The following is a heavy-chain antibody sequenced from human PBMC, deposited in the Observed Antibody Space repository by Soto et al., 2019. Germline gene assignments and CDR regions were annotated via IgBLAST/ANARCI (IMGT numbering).Heavy chain of an antibody. Sequence: QVQLVESGGGVVQPGRSLRLSCAASGFTFSSYGMHWDRQAPGKGLEWVAVIWYDGSNKYYADSVKGRFTISRDNSKNTLYLQMNSLRAEDTAVYYCARVYGGNWGGFDYWGQGTLVTVSS. CDR2: IWYDGSNK. V-gene: IGHV3-33*01. J-gene: IGHJ4*02. CDR1: GFTFSSYG. D-gene: IGHD7-27*01. CDR3: ARVYGGNWGGFDY.